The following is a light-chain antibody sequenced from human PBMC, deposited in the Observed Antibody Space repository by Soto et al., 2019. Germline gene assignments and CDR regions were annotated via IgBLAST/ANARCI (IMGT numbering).Light chain of an antibody. Sequence: SYELTQPPSVSVSPGQTASITCSGARLGDKYACWYQQKPGQSPVLVIYQNSKRPSGIPERLSGSNSGNTATLTISGTRAMDEADYYCQAWDSSTASVVFGGGTKLTVL. CDR1: RLGDKY. J-gene: IGLJ2*01. CDR3: QAWDSSTASVV. V-gene: IGLV3-1*01. CDR2: QNS.